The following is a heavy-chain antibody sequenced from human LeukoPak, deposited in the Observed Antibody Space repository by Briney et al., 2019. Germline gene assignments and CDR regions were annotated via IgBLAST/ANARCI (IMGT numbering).Heavy chain of an antibody. Sequence: GGSLRLSCAASGFTFSSYAMSWVRQAPGKGLEWVSAISGSGGSTYYADSVKGRFTISRDNSKNTLYLQMNSLRAEDTALYYCAKEFKYYYDSSGYYQNWGRGTLVTVSS. CDR1: GFTFSSYA. J-gene: IGHJ4*02. CDR3: AKEFKYYYDSSGYYQN. CDR2: ISGSGGST. D-gene: IGHD3-22*01. V-gene: IGHV3-23*01.